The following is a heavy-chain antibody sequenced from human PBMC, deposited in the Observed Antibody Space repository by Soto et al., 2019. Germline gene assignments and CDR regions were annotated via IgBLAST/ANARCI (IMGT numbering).Heavy chain of an antibody. V-gene: IGHV1-46*01. CDR2: INPSGGST. J-gene: IGHJ6*02. Sequence: ASVKVSCKASGYTFTSYYMHWVRHAPGQGLEWMGIINPSGGSTSYAQKFQGRVTMTRDTSTSTVYMELSSLRSEDTAVYYCARDEKRITIFGVGTDTDGMDVWGQGTTVTVSS. D-gene: IGHD3-3*01. CDR3: ARDEKRITIFGVGTDTDGMDV. CDR1: GYTFTSYY.